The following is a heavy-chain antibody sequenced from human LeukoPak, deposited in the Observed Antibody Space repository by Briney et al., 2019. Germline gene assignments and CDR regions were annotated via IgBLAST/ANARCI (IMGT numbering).Heavy chain of an antibody. Sequence: SETLSLTCTVSGASVATGDYYWTWIRQPAGKTLDWIGRIYSSGYTVYSPSLKSRVTISLDTSKNQFSLKLSSVTAADTAVYYCASQVPASAPDYWGQGTLVTVSS. V-gene: IGHV4-61*02. CDR3: ASQVPASAPDY. D-gene: IGHD2-2*01. J-gene: IGHJ4*02. CDR2: IYSSGYT. CDR1: GASVATGDYY.